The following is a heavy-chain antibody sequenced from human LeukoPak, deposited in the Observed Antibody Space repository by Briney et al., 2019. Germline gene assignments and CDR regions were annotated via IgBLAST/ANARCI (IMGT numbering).Heavy chain of an antibody. J-gene: IGHJ3*02. D-gene: IGHD6-13*01. V-gene: IGHV4-59*08. Sequence: SETLSLTCTVSGGSISSDYWSWIRQPPGKGLEWIGYIYYSGRTNSNPSLKRGVTISVDTSKTQFSLKLSSVTAADTPLYYCARGYLRQQLIHAFDIWGQGTMVTVSS. CDR3: ARGYLRQQLIHAFDI. CDR2: IYYSGRT. CDR1: GGSISSDY.